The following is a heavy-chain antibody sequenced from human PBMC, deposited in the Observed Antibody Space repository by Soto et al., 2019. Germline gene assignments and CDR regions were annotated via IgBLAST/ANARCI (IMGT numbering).Heavy chain of an antibody. J-gene: IGHJ4*02. Sequence: QITLKESGPTLVKPTQTLTLTCTLSGFSLSTRGVAVGWFRQPPGKALEWLALIYWDEDKWYSPTLKCRLTFTAHTSKNQVGLTMTNIDPLDTATYSCSHRARGYAYDLDYCGQGTLVNVSS. D-gene: IGHD5-12*01. V-gene: IGHV2-5*02. CDR1: GFSLSTRGVA. CDR2: IYWDEDK. CDR3: SHRARGYAYDLDY.